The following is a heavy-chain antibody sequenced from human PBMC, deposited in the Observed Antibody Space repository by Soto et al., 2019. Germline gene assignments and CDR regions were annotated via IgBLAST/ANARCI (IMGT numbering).Heavy chain of an antibody. CDR3: ARGPDPTYSDY. J-gene: IGHJ4*02. Sequence: QVQVVQSGAEVKKPGASVKVSCKTSGYTFSNFGINWVRQAPGQGLEWMGWINVYNGNTNYAQKLKGRVIMTTETSTSTAYIELKSLRSDDAAMYYCARGPDPTYSDYWGQGTLVTVSS. CDR1: GYTFSNFG. CDR2: INVYNGNT. V-gene: IGHV1-18*01.